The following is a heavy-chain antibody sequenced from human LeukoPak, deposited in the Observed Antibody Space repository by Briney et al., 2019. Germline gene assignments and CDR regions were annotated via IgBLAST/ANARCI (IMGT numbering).Heavy chain of an antibody. D-gene: IGHD3-10*01. V-gene: IGHV3-43D*03. CDR3: AKGLFPTVLLWFGELLFDP. J-gene: IGHJ5*02. Sequence: GGSLRLSCAASGFTFDDYAMHWVRQAPGKGLEWVSLISWDGGSTYYADSVKGRFTISRDNSKNSLYLQMNSLRAEDTALYYCAKGLFPTVLLWFGELLFDPWGQGTLVTVSS. CDR1: GFTFDDYA. CDR2: ISWDGGST.